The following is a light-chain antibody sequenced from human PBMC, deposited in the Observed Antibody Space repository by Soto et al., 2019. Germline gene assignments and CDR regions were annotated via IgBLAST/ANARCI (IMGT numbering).Light chain of an antibody. CDR3: QQYNNWPPWT. Sequence: EIVMTQSPATLSVSPGERATLSCRASQSVSSNLAWYQQKPGQAPRLLIYGASTRATGIPARFSGSGSGTECTLTISSLQSEDFAVYYCQQYNNWPPWTFGQGTNVEIK. CDR1: QSVSSN. V-gene: IGKV3-15*01. CDR2: GAS. J-gene: IGKJ1*01.